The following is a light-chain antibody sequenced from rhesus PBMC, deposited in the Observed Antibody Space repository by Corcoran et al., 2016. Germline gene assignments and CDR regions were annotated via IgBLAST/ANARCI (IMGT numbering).Light chain of an antibody. CDR1: QSLLHSNGNTY. Sequence: DIVMTQTPLSLPITPGEPASISCRSSQSLLHSNGNTYLHWYLQKPGQSPQLLIYGGSNRATGVPGRLSGSGSGTEFTMKISKVEAEDGGVYYCVQAKAFPYSFGQGTKVEIK. J-gene: IGKJ2*01. CDR3: VQAKAFPYS. CDR2: GGS. V-gene: IGKV2-72*01.